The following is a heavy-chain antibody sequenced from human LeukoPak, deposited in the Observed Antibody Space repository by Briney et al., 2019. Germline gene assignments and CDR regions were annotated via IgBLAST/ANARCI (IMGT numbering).Heavy chain of an antibody. Sequence: GGSLRLCCAVSGITLSNYGMSWVRQARGKGLEWVAGISDSGGSTNYADSVKGRFTISRDNPKNTLYLQMNSLRAEDTAVYFCAKRGVVIRVILVWFHKEAYYFDSWGQGALVTVSS. D-gene: IGHD3-22*01. CDR2: ISDSGGST. CDR1: GITLSNYG. CDR3: AKRGVVIRVILVWFHKEAYYFDS. V-gene: IGHV3-23*01. J-gene: IGHJ4*02.